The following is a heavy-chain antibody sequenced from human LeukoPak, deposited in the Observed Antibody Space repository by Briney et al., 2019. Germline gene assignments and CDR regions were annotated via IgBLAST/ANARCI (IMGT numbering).Heavy chain of an antibody. D-gene: IGHD7-27*01. J-gene: IGHJ4*02. V-gene: IGHV4-59*01. CDR2: IYYSGST. CDR1: GGSISSYH. Sequence: PSETQSLPCTVSGGSISSYHWIWTRKPPGKGLEWIGYIYYSGSTNYNPSLKSRVTTSVDKSKNQFSLKLSSVTAADTAVYYCARLNTNWGFQVDHWGQGTLVTVSS. CDR3: ARLNTNWGFQVDH.